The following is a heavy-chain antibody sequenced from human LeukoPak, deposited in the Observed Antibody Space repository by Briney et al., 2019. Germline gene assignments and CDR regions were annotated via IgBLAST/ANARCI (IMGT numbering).Heavy chain of an antibody. CDR1: GYTFTSYY. V-gene: IGHV1-46*01. CDR3: AREESCTSCYRGWFDP. J-gene: IGHJ5*02. D-gene: IGHD2-2*01. Sequence: ASVKVSCKASGYTFTSYYMHWVRQAPGQGLEWMGIINPSGGSTSYAQKFQGRVTMTRDMPTSTVYMELSSLRSEDTAVYYCAREESCTSCYRGWFDPWGQGTLVTVSS. CDR2: INPSGGST.